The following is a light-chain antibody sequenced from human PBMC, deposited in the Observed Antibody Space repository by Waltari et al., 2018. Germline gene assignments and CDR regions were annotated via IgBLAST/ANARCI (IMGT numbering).Light chain of an antibody. Sequence: EIVLTQSPRPLFLSPGESAPLSCRASQTISGSCLTWYQQKPGQAPRLLIYGASSRATAIPDRFSGSGSGTDFTLTISRLEPEDFAVYYCQQYDGLSVTFGGGTKVEIK. J-gene: IGKJ4*01. V-gene: IGKV3-20*01. CDR3: QQYDGLSVT. CDR1: QTISGSC. CDR2: GAS.